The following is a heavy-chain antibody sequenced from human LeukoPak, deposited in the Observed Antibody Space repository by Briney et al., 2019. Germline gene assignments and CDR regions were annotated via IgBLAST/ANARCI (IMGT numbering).Heavy chain of an antibody. CDR3: AREGEAARPGLNDAFDI. V-gene: IGHV1-46*01. J-gene: IGHJ3*02. CDR2: INPSGGST. CDR1: GYTFTSYY. D-gene: IGHD6-6*01. Sequence: ASVKVSRKASGYTFTSYYMHWVRQAPGQGLEWMGIINPSGGSTSYAQKFQGRVTMTRDTSTSTLYMDLSSLRSEDTAVYYCAREGEAARPGLNDAFDIWGQGTMVTVSS.